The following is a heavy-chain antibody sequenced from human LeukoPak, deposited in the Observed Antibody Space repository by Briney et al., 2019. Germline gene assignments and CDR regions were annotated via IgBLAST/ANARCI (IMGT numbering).Heavy chain of an antibody. J-gene: IGHJ6*02. Sequence: GSLRLSCAASGFTVSSNYMGWVRQAPGKGVGWVSVIYSGGSTYYADSVKGRFTISRDNSKNTLYLQMNSLRAEDTAVYYCARDLVIDYYYYYGMDVWGQGTTVTVSS. CDR3: ARDLVIDYYYYYGMDV. V-gene: IGHV3-53*01. CDR1: GFTVSSNY. CDR2: IYSGGST. D-gene: IGHD2-21*01.